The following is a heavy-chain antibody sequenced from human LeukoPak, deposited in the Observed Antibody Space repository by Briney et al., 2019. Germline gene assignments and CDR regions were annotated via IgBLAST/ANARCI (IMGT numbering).Heavy chain of an antibody. CDR1: GFTFSSYW. CDR3: ARAYIFVPVFWSGYPNAFDI. Sequence: PGGSLRLSCAASGFTFSSYWMSWVRQAPGKGLEWVANIKQDGSEKYYVDSVKGRFTISRDNAKNSLYLQMNSLRAEDTAVYYCARAYIFVPVFWSGYPNAFDIWGQGTMVTVSS. J-gene: IGHJ3*02. D-gene: IGHD3-3*01. CDR2: IKQDGSEK. V-gene: IGHV3-7*01.